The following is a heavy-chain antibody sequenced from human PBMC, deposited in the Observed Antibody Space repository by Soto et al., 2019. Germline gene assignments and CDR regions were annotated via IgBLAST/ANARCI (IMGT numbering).Heavy chain of an antibody. CDR1: GFTFSSYS. CDR2: ISSSSSYI. D-gene: IGHD2-2*01. Sequence: GGSLRLSCAASGFTFSSYSMNWVRQAPGKGLEWVSSISSSSSYIYYADSVKGRFTISRDNAKNSLYLQMNSLRAEDTAVYYCARVGVVVPAAIAALDIWGQGTMVTASS. CDR3: ARVGVVVPAAIAALDI. J-gene: IGHJ3*02. V-gene: IGHV3-21*01.